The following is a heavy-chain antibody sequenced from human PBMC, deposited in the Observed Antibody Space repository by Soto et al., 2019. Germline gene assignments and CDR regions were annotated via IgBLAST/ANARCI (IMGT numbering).Heavy chain of an antibody. CDR2: ISGSGGST. J-gene: IGHJ6*03. D-gene: IGHD3-3*01. V-gene: IGHV3-23*01. Sequence: GGSLRLSCAASGFTFSSYAMSWVRQAPGKGLEWVSAISGSGGSTYYADSVKGRFTISRDNSKNTLYLQMNSLRDEDTAVYYCAKDSDYDFWSGYYTYYMDVWGKGTTVTVSS. CDR1: GFTFSSYA. CDR3: AKDSDYDFWSGYYTYYMDV.